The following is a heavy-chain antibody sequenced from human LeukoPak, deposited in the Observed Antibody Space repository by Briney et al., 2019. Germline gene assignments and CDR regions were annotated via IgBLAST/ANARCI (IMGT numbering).Heavy chain of an antibody. J-gene: IGHJ3*01. CDR3: ARSPLANRANSNHDVFYV. D-gene: IGHD4/OR15-4a*01. V-gene: IGHV5-51*01. Sequence: GEPLKISCEGSDYRFTSYWIGWVRQLPGKGLEWMVVIYPGDSETRYSPSFRGQATLSADKSTSTAYLNWSSLKASDTAMYYCARSPLANRANSNHDVFYVWGQGTMVTAS. CDR1: DYRFTSYW. CDR2: IYPGDSET.